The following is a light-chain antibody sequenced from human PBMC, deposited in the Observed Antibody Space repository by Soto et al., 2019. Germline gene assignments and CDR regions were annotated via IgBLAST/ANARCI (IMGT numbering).Light chain of an antibody. CDR2: DAS. CDR1: QSISTW. Sequence: DIQMTQSPSTLSASVGDRVTITCRASQSISTWLAWYQQKPGKAPKLLIYDASSLESGVPSRFGGGGSGKEFTLTISSLHTDDFTIYYCQHYINYPWTFGQGTKVEIK. J-gene: IGKJ1*01. V-gene: IGKV1-5*01. CDR3: QHYINYPWT.